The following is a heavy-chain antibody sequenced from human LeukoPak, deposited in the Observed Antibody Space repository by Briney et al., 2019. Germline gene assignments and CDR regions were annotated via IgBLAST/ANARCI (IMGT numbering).Heavy chain of an antibody. D-gene: IGHD3-3*01. CDR3: AREYYDFWSGYEIYYYYGMDV. CDR2: VSGSGDRI. CDR1: RFTFSSYA. J-gene: IGHJ6*02. V-gene: IGHV3-23*01. Sequence: GGSLRLSCAASRFTFSSYAMNWVRQTPGKGLEWVSGVSGSGDRIHYADSVKGRFTISRDNSKNTLYLQMNSLRAEDTAVYYCAREYYDFWSGYEIYYYYGMDVWGQGTTVTVSS.